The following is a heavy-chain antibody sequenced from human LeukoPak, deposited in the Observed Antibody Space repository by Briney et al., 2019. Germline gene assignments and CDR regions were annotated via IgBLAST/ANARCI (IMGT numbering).Heavy chain of an antibody. CDR3: AKEVVPAAPWDYMDV. J-gene: IGHJ6*03. CDR1: GFTFSSYG. D-gene: IGHD2-2*01. CDR2: IRYDGSNK. V-gene: IGHV3-30*02. Sequence: GGSLRLSCAASGFTFSSYGMHWVRQAPGKGLEWVTFIRYDGSNKYYADSVKGRFTISRDNSKNTLYLQMNGLRAEDTAVYYCAKEVVPAAPWDYMDVWGKGTTVTVSS.